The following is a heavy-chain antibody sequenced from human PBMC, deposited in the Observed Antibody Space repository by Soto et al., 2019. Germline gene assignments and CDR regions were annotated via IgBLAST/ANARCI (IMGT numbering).Heavy chain of an antibody. D-gene: IGHD6-13*01. Sequence: GGSLRLSXAASGFTFSSYAMSWVRQAPGKGLEWVSAISGSGGSTYYADSVKGRFTISRDNSKNTLYLQMNSLRAEDAAVYYCAKDPLPYSSSWYGYFDYWGQGTLVTVSS. V-gene: IGHV3-23*01. J-gene: IGHJ4*02. CDR1: GFTFSSYA. CDR3: AKDPLPYSSSWYGYFDY. CDR2: ISGSGGST.